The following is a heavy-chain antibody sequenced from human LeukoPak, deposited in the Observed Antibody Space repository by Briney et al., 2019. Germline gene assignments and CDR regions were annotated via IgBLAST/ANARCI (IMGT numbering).Heavy chain of an antibody. Sequence: ASVKVSCKASGYTFTGHYTHWVRQAPGQGLEWMGWIDPNSGGTHYAQKFQGRVTMTRDTSINTAYMELSRLRSDDTAVYYCAREVRYDSASSYFDYWGQGTLVTVSS. V-gene: IGHV1-2*02. CDR2: IDPNSGGT. J-gene: IGHJ4*02. CDR1: GYTFTGHY. CDR3: AREVRYDSASSYFDY. D-gene: IGHD3-10*01.